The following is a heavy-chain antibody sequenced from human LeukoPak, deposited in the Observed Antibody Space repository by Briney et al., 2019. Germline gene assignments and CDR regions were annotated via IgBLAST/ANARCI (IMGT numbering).Heavy chain of an antibody. CDR1: GFTFSSYW. CDR2: IKRDGSEK. J-gene: IGHJ4*02. V-gene: IGHV3-7*01. Sequence: SGGSLRLSCAASGFTFSSYWMSWVRQAPGKGLEWVANIKRDGSEKYYVDSVKGRFTISRDNAKNSLYLQMNSLRAEDTAVYYCARDPTIFGVVIVPDYWGQGTLVTVSS. CDR3: ARDPTIFGVVIVPDY. D-gene: IGHD3-3*01.